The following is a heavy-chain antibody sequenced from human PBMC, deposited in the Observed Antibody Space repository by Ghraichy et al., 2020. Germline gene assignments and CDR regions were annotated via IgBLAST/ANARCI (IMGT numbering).Heavy chain of an antibody. CDR1: GFTFNYA. Sequence: GGSLRLSCAASGFTFNYAMSWVRQAPGKGLEWVSTISGSGASTFYADSVKGRFTISRDNSENTLYLQMNSLRAGDTALYYCATYGDFHRNYNYYFMDVWGQGTTVTVSS. D-gene: IGHD4-17*01. CDR2: ISGSGAST. CDR3: ATYGDFHRNYNYYFMDV. V-gene: IGHV3-23*01. J-gene: IGHJ6*02.